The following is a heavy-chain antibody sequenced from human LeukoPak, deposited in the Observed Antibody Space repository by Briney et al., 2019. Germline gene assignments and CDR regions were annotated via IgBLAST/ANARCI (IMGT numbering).Heavy chain of an antibody. CDR3: AKAGWGGAITMVRGVKGDYYYMDV. CDR1: GYTFTGYY. D-gene: IGHD3-10*01. J-gene: IGHJ6*03. CDR2: INPNSGGT. Sequence: ASVKVSCKASGYTFTGYYMHWVRQAPGQGLEWMGWINPNSGGTNYAQKFQGRVTMTRDTSISTAYMELSRLRSDDTAVYYCAKAGWGGAITMVRGVKGDYYYMDVWGKGTTVTISS. V-gene: IGHV1-2*02.